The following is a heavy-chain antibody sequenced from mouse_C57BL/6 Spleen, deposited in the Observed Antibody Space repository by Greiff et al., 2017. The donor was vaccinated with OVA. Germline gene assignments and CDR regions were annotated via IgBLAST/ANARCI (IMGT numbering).Heavy chain of an antibody. J-gene: IGHJ4*01. V-gene: IGHV1-15*01. CDR3: TREGDSYAMDY. CDR2: IAPETGGT. Sequence: VQLQQSGAELVRPGASVTLSCKASGYTFTDYEMHWVKQTPVHGLEWIGAIAPETGGTAYNQKFKGKAILTADKSSSTAYMELRSLTSEDSAVYYCTREGDSYAMDYWGQGTSVTVSS. CDR1: GYTFTDYE.